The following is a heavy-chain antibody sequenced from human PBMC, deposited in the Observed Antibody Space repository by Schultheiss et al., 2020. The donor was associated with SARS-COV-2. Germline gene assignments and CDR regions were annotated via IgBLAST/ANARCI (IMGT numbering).Heavy chain of an antibody. J-gene: IGHJ4*02. Sequence: GGSLRLSCAASGFTFSSYAVHWVRQAPAKGLEWVAVVSDDGNNKYYADSVKGRFTVSRDNSKNAFYLQMNSLRTEDTAVYYCARGRRGEVPGAIGSYWGQGTLVTVSS. CDR2: VSDDGNNK. V-gene: IGHV3-30*04. CDR1: GFTFSSYA. CDR3: ARGRRGEVPGAIGSY. D-gene: IGHD2-2*01.